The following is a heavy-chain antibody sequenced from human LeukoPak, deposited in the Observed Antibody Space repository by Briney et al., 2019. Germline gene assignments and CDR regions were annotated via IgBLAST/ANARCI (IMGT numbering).Heavy chain of an antibody. CDR3: ARESYDSSGYYYGGGFDY. V-gene: IGHV3-11*06. D-gene: IGHD3-22*01. CDR2: ISSSSSYT. Sequence: PGGSLRLSCAASGFTLSDYYMSWIRQAPGKGLEWVSYISSSSSYTNYADSVKGRFTISRDNAKNTLYLQMNSLRAEDTAVYYCARESYDSSGYYYGGGFDYWGQGTLVTVSS. J-gene: IGHJ4*02. CDR1: GFTLSDYY.